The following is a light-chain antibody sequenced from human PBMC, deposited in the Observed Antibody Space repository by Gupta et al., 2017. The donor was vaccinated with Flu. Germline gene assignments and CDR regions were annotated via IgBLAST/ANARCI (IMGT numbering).Light chain of an antibody. V-gene: IGLV1-44*01. CDR2: SND. J-gene: IGLJ3*02. CDR1: SSNIGSNT. CDR3: AAWEDSLNGSWV. Sequence: QSVLPQPPSSSATPGQRVTISCSGSSSNIGSNTVNWYQQLPGTATKHLIYSNDRRPSGVPDRFSGSKSGTAASLAISGLQSEDEADYYCAAWEDSLNGSWVFGGGTKLTVL.